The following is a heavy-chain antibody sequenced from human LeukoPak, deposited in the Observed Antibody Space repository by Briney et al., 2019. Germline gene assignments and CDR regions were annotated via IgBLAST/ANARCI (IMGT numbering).Heavy chain of an antibody. Sequence: SETLSLTCSVSGGSISSYYWTWLRQPPGKGLEWIGYRYYSGSTTYNPSRKSRVTISVETSKSQFARKLMSVTAADTAIYYCARVRGDFETDWGQGTLVTVSS. D-gene: IGHD3-16*01. J-gene: IGHJ1*01. CDR3: ARVRGDFETD. CDR1: GGSISSYY. V-gene: IGHV4-59*01. CDR2: RYYSGST.